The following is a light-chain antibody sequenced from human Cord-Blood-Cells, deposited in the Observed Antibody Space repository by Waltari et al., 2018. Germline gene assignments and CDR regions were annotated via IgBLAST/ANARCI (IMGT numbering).Light chain of an antibody. J-gene: IGLJ3*02. CDR2: GNS. V-gene: IGLV1-40*01. Sequence: QSVLTQPPSVSGAPGQRVTISCTGSSSNIGAGYDGNWYQQLPGTAPKLLIYGNSNRPSGVPDRFSGSKSGTSASLAITGLQAEDEADYYCQSYDSSLSSWVFGGGTKLTVL. CDR3: QSYDSSLSSWV. CDR1: SSNIGAGYD.